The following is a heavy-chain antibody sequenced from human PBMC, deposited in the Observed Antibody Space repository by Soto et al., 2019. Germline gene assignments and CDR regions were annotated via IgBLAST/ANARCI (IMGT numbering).Heavy chain of an antibody. CDR2: IIPIFGTA. CDR1: GGTFSSYA. V-gene: IGHV1-69*13. Sequence: ASVKVSCKASGGTFSSYAISWVRQAPGQGLEWMGGIIPIFGTANYAQKFQGRVTITADESTSTAYMELSSLRSEDTAVYYCARGRDIAVAGTLKTLDYYYGMDVWGQGTTVTVSS. J-gene: IGHJ6*02. CDR3: ARGRDIAVAGTLKTLDYYYGMDV. D-gene: IGHD6-19*01.